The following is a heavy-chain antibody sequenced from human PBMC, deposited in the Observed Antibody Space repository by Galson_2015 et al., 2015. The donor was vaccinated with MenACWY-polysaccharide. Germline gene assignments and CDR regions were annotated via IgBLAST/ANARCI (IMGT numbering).Heavy chain of an antibody. D-gene: IGHD7-27*01. CDR3: ARHPGARFYFDI. CDR1: GGSTSSYY. Sequence: SEPLSLTCPVSGGSTSSYYWSWIRQPPGKGLEWIASIYYSGTTNYDPSLNTRATISVDTSKNQFSLNLISVTAADTAVYYCARHPGARFYFDIWGQGTMVTVSS. V-gene: IGHV4-59*08. J-gene: IGHJ3*02. CDR2: IYYSGTT.